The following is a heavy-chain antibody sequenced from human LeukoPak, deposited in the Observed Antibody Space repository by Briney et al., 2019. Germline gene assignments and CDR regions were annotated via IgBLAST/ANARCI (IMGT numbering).Heavy chain of an antibody. Sequence: PSETLSLTCTVSGGSISSSGYYWGWIRQPPGKGLEWIASIYYSGSTYYNPSLKSRVTISVGTSKNHLSLRLSSLPAADTAVYYCARHEYSGSYYGLSWFDPWGQGTLVTVSS. J-gene: IGHJ5*02. D-gene: IGHD1-26*01. CDR1: GGSISSSGYY. V-gene: IGHV4-39*01. CDR3: ARHEYSGSYYGLSWFDP. CDR2: IYYSGST.